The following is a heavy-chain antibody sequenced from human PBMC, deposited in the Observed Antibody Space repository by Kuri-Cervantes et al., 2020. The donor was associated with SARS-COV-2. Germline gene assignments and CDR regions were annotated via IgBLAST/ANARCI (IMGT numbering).Heavy chain of an antibody. D-gene: IGHD3-10*01. CDR2: ISSSNSTI. CDR1: GFTFSSYS. CDR3: ARVVRGVSVHWFDP. V-gene: IGHV3-48*01. J-gene: IGHJ5*02. Sequence: GGSLRLSCAASGFTFSSYSMNWVRQAPGKGLEWVSYISSSNSTIYYADSVKGRFTISRDNAKNSLYLQMNSLRAEDTAVYYCARVVRGVSVHWFDPWGQGTLVTVSS.